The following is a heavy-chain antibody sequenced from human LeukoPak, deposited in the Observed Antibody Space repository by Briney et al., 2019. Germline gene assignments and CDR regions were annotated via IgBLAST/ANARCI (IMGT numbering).Heavy chain of an antibody. CDR1: GFTFSSFA. Sequence: GGSLRLSCAASGFTFSSFAIHWVRPAAGKGLEYVSAISSNGGSTYYADSVKGRFTISRDNSKNTLYLQMGSLRAEDMAVYYCARIIGAAGTRYFDYWGQGTQVTVSS. CDR2: ISSNGGST. D-gene: IGHD6-13*01. CDR3: ARIIGAAGTRYFDY. V-gene: IGHV3-64*02. J-gene: IGHJ4*02.